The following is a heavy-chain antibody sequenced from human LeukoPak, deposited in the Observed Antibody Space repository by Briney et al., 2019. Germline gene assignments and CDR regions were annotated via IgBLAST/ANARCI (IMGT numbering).Heavy chain of an antibody. J-gene: IGHJ4*02. D-gene: IGHD4-17*01. CDR1: GCTLTEIS. Sequence: ASVKVSCKVSGCTLTEISMHWVRQAPGQGLEWMGGFNPEDVETIYAQSFQGRLTVTEDTSTDTAYMELSSLRAEDTAMYYCAIEIVGYGDVHYFDSWGQGTLVTVSS. V-gene: IGHV1-24*01. CDR3: AIEIVGYGDVHYFDS. CDR2: FNPEDVET.